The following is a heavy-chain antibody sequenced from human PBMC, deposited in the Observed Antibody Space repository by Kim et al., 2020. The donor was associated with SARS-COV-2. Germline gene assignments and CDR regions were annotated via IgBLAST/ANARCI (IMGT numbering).Heavy chain of an antibody. D-gene: IGHD2-2*01. J-gene: IGHJ6*02. CDR3: ARDYALVAPVTVVHYSMDI. CDR2: ISSSGSTI. V-gene: IGHV3-48*03. CDR1: GFTLSSYE. Sequence: GGSLRLSCAASGFTLSSYEMHWVRQAPGKGLEWVAYISSSGSTIFYADSVKGRFTIPRDNAKNTLYLQMNSLRAEDTAVYYCARDYALVAPVTVVHYSMDIWGPEAPGTVSS.